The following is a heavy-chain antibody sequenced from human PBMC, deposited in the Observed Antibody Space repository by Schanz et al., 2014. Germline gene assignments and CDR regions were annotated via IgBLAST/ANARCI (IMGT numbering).Heavy chain of an antibody. Sequence: QVQLVQSGAEVKKPGASMKVSCKASGYTFTSYDINWVRQAPGQGLEWMGLINPSVGNTNYAQKFRGRVTMTRDTSTSTVYMELSSLRSEDTSVYFCARGPTTGAFDIWGQGTMVTVSS. V-gene: IGHV1-46*03. CDR1: GYTFTSYD. CDR2: INPSVGNT. J-gene: IGHJ3*02. CDR3: ARGPTTGAFDI. D-gene: IGHD1-1*01.